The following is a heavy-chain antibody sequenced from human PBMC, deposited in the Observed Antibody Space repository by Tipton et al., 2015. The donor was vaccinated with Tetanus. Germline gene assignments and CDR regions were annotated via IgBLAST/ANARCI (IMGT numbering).Heavy chain of an antibody. J-gene: IGHJ4*02. CDR1: GGSISSYY. Sequence: TLSLTCTVSGGSISSYYWSWIRQPPGKGLEWIGEINHSGSTNYNPSLKSRVTISVDTSKNQFSLKLSSVTAADTAVYYCARAVAAAGIYYFDYWGQGTLVTVSS. CDR3: ARAVAAAGIYYFDY. V-gene: IGHV4-34*01. D-gene: IGHD6-13*01. CDR2: INHSGST.